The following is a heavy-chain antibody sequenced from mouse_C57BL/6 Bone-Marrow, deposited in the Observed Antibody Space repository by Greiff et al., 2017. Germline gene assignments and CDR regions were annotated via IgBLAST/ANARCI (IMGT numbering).Heavy chain of an antibody. J-gene: IGHJ2*01. V-gene: IGHV1-64*01. CDR2: IHPNSGST. Sequence: QVQLQQPGAELVKPGASVKLSCKASGYTFTSYWMHWVKQRPGQGLEWIGMIHPNSGSTNYNEKFKSKATLTVDKSSSTAYMQLSSLTSEDSAVYYCAREDSKGEGVDYGGQGNTLTVSS. CDR1: GYTFTSYW. CDR3: AREDSKGEGVDY.